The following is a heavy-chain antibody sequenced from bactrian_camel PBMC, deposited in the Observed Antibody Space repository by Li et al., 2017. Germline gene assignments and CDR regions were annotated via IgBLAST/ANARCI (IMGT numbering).Heavy chain of an antibody. CDR2: ISPDGST. CDR3: ATDVASKLVAGFPAY. V-gene: IGHV3S55*01. J-gene: IGHJ4*01. CDR1: GFTRDRCG. Sequence: HVQLVESGGGSVQAGGSLRLSCTTPGFTRDRCGTYWYRQAAGKQREWVSTISPDGSTAYTGSVKGRFTISKDDVKNTLYLKMNSLQPSDSGIYYCATDVASKLVAGFPAYWGQGTQVTVS. D-gene: IGHD7*01.